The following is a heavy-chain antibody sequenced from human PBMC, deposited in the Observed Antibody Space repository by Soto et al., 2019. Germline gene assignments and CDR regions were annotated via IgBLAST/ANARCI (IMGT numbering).Heavy chain of an antibody. V-gene: IGHV3-48*01. Sequence: PGGSLRLCCAASGFTFSSYSMNWVRQAPGKGLEWVSYISSSSSTIYYADSVKGRFTISRDNAKNSLYLQMNSLRAEDTAVYYCASSLTTVTTSYFWYFDLWGRGTLVTVSS. CDR1: GFTFSSYS. J-gene: IGHJ2*01. CDR2: ISSSSSTI. D-gene: IGHD4-17*01. CDR3: ASSLTTVTTSYFWYFDL.